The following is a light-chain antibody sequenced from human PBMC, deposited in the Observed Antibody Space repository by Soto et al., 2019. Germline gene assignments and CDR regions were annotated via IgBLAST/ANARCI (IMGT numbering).Light chain of an antibody. CDR2: DAS. CDR3: QQYTTYPYT. J-gene: IGKJ2*01. CDR1: QSVTNW. Sequence: GDRVTITCRASQSVTNWLAWYQQKPGKAPNLLIYDASRLQSGIPSRFSGRGSGTEFTLTISSLQPDDFATYYCQQYTTYPYTFGQGTKLEIK. V-gene: IGKV1-5*01.